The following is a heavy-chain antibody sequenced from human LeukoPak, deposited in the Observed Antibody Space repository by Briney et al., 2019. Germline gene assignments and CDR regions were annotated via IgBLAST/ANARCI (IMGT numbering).Heavy chain of an antibody. D-gene: IGHD3-9*01. V-gene: IGHV4-34*01. CDR1: DGSFSGYY. Sequence: PSETLSLTCAVYDGSFSGYYWSWIRQPPGKGLEWIGEINHSGSTNYNPSLKSRVTISLDTSKNQFSLKLSSVTAADTAVYYCARLGYFDWLWASGQNDYWGQGTLVTVSS. CDR3: ARLGYFDWLWASGQNDY. J-gene: IGHJ4*02. CDR2: INHSGST.